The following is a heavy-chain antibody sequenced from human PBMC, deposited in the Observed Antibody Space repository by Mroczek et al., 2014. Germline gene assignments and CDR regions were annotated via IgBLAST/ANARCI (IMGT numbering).Heavy chain of an antibody. CDR1: GFTFSSYS. J-gene: IGHJ4*02. CDR2: ISSSSSYI. V-gene: IGHV3-21*01. D-gene: IGHD3-22*01. CDR3: ARFNINLVGIVGVDY. Sequence: EVQLVESGGGLVKPGGSLRLSCAASGFTFSSYSMNWVRQAPGKGLEWVSSISSSSSYIYYADSVKGRFTISRDNAKNSLYLQMNSLRAEDTAVYYCARFNINLVGIVGVDYWGQGTLVTVSS.